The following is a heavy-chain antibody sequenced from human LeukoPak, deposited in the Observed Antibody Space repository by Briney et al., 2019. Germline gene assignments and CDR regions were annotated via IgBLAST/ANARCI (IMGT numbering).Heavy chain of an antibody. Sequence: SETLSLTCTVSGGSISSYYWSWIRQPPGKGLEWIGYIYYSGSTNYNPSLKSRVTISVDTSKNQFSLKLSSVTAADTAVYYCARSIAAAGTRNWFDPWGQGTLVTVSS. J-gene: IGHJ5*02. V-gene: IGHV4-59*08. D-gene: IGHD6-13*01. CDR3: ARSIAAAGTRNWFDP. CDR2: IYYSGST. CDR1: GGSISSYY.